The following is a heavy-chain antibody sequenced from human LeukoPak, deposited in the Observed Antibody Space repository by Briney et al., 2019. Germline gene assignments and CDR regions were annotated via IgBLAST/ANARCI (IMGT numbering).Heavy chain of an antibody. Sequence: GGSLRLSCAASGFTVSSNYMSWVRQAPGKGLEWVSVIYSGDGTYYADSVKGRFTISRDNSKNTLYLQMNSLRAEDTAVYYCARDQGNSGYDLYYFDYWGQGTLVTVSS. J-gene: IGHJ4*02. CDR2: IYSGDGT. V-gene: IGHV3-66*01. CDR3: ARDQGNSGYDLYYFDY. D-gene: IGHD5-12*01. CDR1: GFTVSSNY.